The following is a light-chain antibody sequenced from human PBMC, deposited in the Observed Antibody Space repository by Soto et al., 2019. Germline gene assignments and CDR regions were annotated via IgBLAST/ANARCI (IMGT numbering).Light chain of an antibody. CDR3: QQRTDWPTIT. CDR2: DAS. Sequence: EIVLTQSPATLSLSPGERATLSCGASQSVRTVLAWYQQQPGQAPRLLIYDASTRATGVPARFSGSGSGTDFTLTISNLESEDYGVYYCQQRTDWPTITFGQGTRLDIK. CDR1: QSVRTV. J-gene: IGKJ5*01. V-gene: IGKV3-11*01.